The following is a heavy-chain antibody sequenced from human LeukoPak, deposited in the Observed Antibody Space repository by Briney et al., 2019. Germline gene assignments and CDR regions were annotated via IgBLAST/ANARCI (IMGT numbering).Heavy chain of an antibody. CDR2: INQDGSDK. CDR1: GFTFSSYW. D-gene: IGHD3-22*01. J-gene: IGHJ4*02. Sequence: SGGSLRLSCAASGFTFSSYWMSWVRQAPGKGLEWVANINQDGSDKYYVDSVKGRFTISRDNAKNSLYLQMNSLRAEDTAIYYCLREETIVVIREPPPRGQGTLVTVSS. V-gene: IGHV3-7*01. CDR3: LREETIVVIREPPP.